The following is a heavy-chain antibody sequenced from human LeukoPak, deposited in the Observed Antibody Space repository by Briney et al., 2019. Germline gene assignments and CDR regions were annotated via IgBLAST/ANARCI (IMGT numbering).Heavy chain of an antibody. CDR1: GFTFSSYA. CDR3: ARDSRWELRFDN. D-gene: IGHD1-26*01. J-gene: IGHJ4*02. V-gene: IGHV3-23*01. CDR2: ISAGDSST. Sequence: GGSLRLSCAASGFTFSSYAMSWVRQAPGKGLERVSAISAGDSSTYYADSVKGRFTISRDSSKNTLYLQMNSLRAEDTAVYYCARDSRWELRFDNWGQGTLVTVSS.